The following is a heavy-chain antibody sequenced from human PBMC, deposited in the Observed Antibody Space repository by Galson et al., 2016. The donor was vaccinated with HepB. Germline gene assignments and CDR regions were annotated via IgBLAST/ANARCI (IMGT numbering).Heavy chain of an antibody. CDR1: GGTFRTYA. V-gene: IGHV1-69*13. J-gene: IGHJ4*02. Sequence: SVKVSCKASGGTFRTYAISWVRQAPGQGLEWMGGIIPVFLTAHYAQKFQGRVTIIADESTSTAYMELSDLRSEDTAVYYCAGVSYCARDCYYPFDYWGQGSLVTVSS. CDR2: IIPVFLTA. CDR3: AGVSYCARDCYYPFDY. D-gene: IGHD2-21*01.